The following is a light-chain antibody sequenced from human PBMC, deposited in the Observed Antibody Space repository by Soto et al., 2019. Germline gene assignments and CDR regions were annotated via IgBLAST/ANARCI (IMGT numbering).Light chain of an antibody. V-gene: IGKV1-27*01. CDR2: ATS. Sequence: DVQMTQSPSSLSAFVGDRVTITCRASQGIAPYLAWFQQKPGKVPKLLIYATSTLQSGVPSRFSGSGSGTDFTLTINSMQHEDVRTYYCQKYNSAPLTFGGGTKVESK. CDR3: QKYNSAPLT. CDR1: QGIAPY. J-gene: IGKJ4*01.